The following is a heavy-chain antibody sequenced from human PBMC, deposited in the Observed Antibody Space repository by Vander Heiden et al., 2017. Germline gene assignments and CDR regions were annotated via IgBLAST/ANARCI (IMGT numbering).Heavy chain of an antibody. CDR3: TSPADDFWTGYFFH. Sequence: EVQLVESGGGVVQPGGSLKLSCAASGLTFRGSAMYWGRQATGKGLGWVGRIRTKTNNYAPAYAESVEGRFTISRDDSKNTVYLQMNSLKTEDTAVYYCTSPADDFWTGYFFHWGQGSLVTVSS. D-gene: IGHD3-3*01. CDR2: IRTKTNNYAP. V-gene: IGHV3-73*02. J-gene: IGHJ4*02. CDR1: GLTFRGSA.